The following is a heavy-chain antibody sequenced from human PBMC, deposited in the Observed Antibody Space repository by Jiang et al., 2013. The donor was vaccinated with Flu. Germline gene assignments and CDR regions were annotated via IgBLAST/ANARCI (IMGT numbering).Heavy chain of an antibody. V-gene: IGHV6-1*01. Sequence: SQTLSLTCAISGDSVSSNSAAWNWIRQSPSRGLEWLGRTYYRSKWYSDYAISVRGRITINPDTSKNQFSLQLNSVTPEDTAVYYCVGTTGTTLKSGLGYYGMDVWGQGTTVTVSS. CDR2: TYYRSKWYS. CDR1: GDSVSSNSAA. J-gene: IGHJ6*02. CDR3: VGTTGTTLKSGLGYYGMDV. D-gene: IGHD1-1*01.